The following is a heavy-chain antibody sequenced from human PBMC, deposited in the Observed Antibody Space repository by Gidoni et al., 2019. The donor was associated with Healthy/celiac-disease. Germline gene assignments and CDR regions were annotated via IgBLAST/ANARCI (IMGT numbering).Heavy chain of an antibody. V-gene: IGHV4-39*07. J-gene: IGHJ4*02. CDR3: ARVGYTGTWEYFDY. D-gene: IGHD1-26*01. CDR2: IYSSGST. Sequence: QLQLQESGPGLVKPSETLSLTCTVSGGSLSSSSYYCGWFRQPPGKGLGWIGSIYSSGSTSYNPSLKSRVTISVDTSKNQFPLKLSSVTAADTAVYYCARVGYTGTWEYFDYWGQGTLVTVSS. CDR1: GGSLSSSSYY.